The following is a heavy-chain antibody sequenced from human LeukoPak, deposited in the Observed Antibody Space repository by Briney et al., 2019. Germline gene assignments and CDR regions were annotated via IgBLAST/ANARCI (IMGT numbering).Heavy chain of an antibody. J-gene: IGHJ3*02. CDR1: GYTFTSYG. V-gene: IGHV1-18*01. CDR3: ARGDDAFDI. CDR2: ISVYDGNT. Sequence: GASVKVSCKASGYTFTSYGISWVRQAPGQGLEWMGCISVYDGNTNYAQKLQGRVTMTTDTSTSTVYMELRSLRSDDTALYYCARGDDAFDIWGQGTMVTVSS.